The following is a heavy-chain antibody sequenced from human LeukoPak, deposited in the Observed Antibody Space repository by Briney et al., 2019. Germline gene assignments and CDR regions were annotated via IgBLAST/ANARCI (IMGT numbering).Heavy chain of an antibody. Sequence: ASVKVSCKASGYTFTSYGISWVRQAPGQGLEWMGWISAYNGNTNYAQKLRGRVTMTTDTSTSTAYMELRSLRSDDTAVYYCARAILRYYYYYYYMDVWGKGTTVTISS. J-gene: IGHJ6*03. V-gene: IGHV1-18*01. CDR1: GYTFTSYG. D-gene: IGHD3-3*01. CDR2: ISAYNGNT. CDR3: ARAILRYYYYYYYMDV.